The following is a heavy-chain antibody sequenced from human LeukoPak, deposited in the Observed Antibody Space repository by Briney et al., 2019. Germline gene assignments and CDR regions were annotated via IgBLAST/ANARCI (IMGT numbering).Heavy chain of an antibody. J-gene: IGHJ6*03. Sequence: SETLSLTGAVYGGSFSGYYWSWVRQPPGKGVEWIGEINHSGSTNYNPSLKRRVTISVDTSKHQFSLKLSSVTAADTAVYYCARGIVVVVPAAMNLYYYYYMDVWGKGTTVTVSS. D-gene: IGHD2-2*01. CDR2: INHSGST. V-gene: IGHV4-34*01. CDR1: GGSFSGYY. CDR3: ARGIVVVVPAAMNLYYYYYMDV.